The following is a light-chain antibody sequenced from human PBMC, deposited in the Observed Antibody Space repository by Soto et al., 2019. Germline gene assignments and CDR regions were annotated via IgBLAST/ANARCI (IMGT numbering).Light chain of an antibody. V-gene: IGKV3-20*01. CDR2: DAS. Sequence: EIVVTQSPGTLSLSPGERATLSCRASQSVASGLLAWYQQKPCQAPRLLIFDASTRATAIPDRFTGAGSGTDFTLTISRLEPDDFAVYYCQRYDISPWAFGQGTRVEIK. CDR1: QSVASGL. CDR3: QRYDISPWA. J-gene: IGKJ1*01.